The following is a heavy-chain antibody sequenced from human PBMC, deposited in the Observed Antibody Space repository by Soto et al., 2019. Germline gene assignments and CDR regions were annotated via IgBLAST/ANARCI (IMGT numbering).Heavy chain of an antibody. D-gene: IGHD2-2*01. Sequence: ASVKVSCKASGYTFTNYAIHWVRQAPGQRLEWMGWINTGNDNRKYSQKLQGRVTITRDTSASTAYMELSSLRSEDTAVYYCSRGAYDFDYWGQGTLVTVSS. V-gene: IGHV1-3*04. CDR1: GYTFTNYA. CDR3: SRGAYDFDY. CDR2: INTGNDNR. J-gene: IGHJ4*02.